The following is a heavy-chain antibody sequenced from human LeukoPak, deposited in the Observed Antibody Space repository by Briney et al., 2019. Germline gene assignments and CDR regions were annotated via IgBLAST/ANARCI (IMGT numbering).Heavy chain of an antibody. CDR3: AREGPFGSLVSSFDP. J-gene: IGHJ5*02. V-gene: IGHV3-48*03. CDR2: ISSSGSTI. D-gene: IGHD3-16*01. CDR1: GFTFSSYE. Sequence: GGSLRLSCAASGFTFSSYEMNWVRQAPGKGLEWVSYISSSGSTIYYADSVKGRFTISRDNAKNSLYLQMNSLRAEDTAVYYCAREGPFGSLVSSFDPWGQGTLVTVSS.